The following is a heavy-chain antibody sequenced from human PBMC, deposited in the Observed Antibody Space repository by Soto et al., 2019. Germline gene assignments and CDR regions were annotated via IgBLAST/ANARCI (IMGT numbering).Heavy chain of an antibody. CDR3: ASRYCSGGSCYLDAFDI. Sequence: ETLSLTCTVSGGSISSYYWSWIRQPPGKGLEWIGYIYYSGSTNYNPSLKSRVTISVDTSKNQFSLKLSSVTAADTAVYYCASRYCSGGSCYLDAFDIWGQGTMVTVSS. D-gene: IGHD2-15*01. CDR2: IYYSGST. J-gene: IGHJ3*02. V-gene: IGHV4-59*01. CDR1: GGSISSYY.